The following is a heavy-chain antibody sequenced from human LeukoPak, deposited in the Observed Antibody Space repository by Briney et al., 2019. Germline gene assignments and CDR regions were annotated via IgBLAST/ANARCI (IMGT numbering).Heavy chain of an antibody. CDR3: ARGRARNYYDSSEDY. D-gene: IGHD3-22*01. CDR2: ISSSSSYI. J-gene: IGHJ4*02. V-gene: IGHV3-21*01. CDR1: GFTFSSYS. Sequence: GGSLRLSCAASGFTFSSYSMNWVRQAPGKGLEWVSSISSSSSYIYYADSVKGRFTISRDNAKNSLYVQMNSLRAEDTAVYYCARGRARNYYDSSEDYWGQGTLVTVSS.